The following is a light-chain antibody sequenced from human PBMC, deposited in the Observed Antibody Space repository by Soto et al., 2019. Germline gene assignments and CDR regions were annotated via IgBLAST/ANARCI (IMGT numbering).Light chain of an antibody. CDR2: KAS. CDR3: QQYISYSST. CDR1: QSISSW. J-gene: IGKJ1*01. V-gene: IGKV1-5*03. Sequence: DIQMTQSPSTLSASVGDRVTITCRASQSISSWLAWYQQKPGKAPKLLIYKASSLESGVPSRFSGSGSGTEFTLTISSLQPDDFATYYCQQYISYSSTFGQGTKVDI.